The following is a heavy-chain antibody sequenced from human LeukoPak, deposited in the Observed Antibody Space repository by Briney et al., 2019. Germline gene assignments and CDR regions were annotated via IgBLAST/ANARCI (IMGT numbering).Heavy chain of an antibody. CDR3: ARIGAGSSRDY. CDR1: GFTFSNFV. Sequence: KSGGSLRLSCAASGFTFSNFVMTWVRQAPGKGLEWVSSIVGSSSTYYADSLKGRFTISRDNAKNSLYLQMNSLRADDTAVYYCARIGAGSSRDYWGQGTLVTVSS. J-gene: IGHJ4*02. CDR2: IVGSSST. D-gene: IGHD6-13*01. V-gene: IGHV3-21*01.